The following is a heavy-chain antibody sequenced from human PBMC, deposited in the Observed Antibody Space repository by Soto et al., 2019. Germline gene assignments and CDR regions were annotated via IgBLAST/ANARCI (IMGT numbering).Heavy chain of an antibody. J-gene: IGHJ4*02. D-gene: IGHD1-1*01. CDR3: ASPRLSSDGTTPIDY. CDR2: ISYDGSNK. V-gene: IGHV3-30-3*01. CDR1: GFTFSSYA. Sequence: QVQLVESGGGVVQPGRSLRLSCAASGFTFSSYAMHWVRQAPGKGLEWVAVISYDGSNKDYADSVKGRFTISRDTSKNTLYLQMNSLRAEDTAVYYCASPRLSSDGTTPIDYWGQGTLVTVSS.